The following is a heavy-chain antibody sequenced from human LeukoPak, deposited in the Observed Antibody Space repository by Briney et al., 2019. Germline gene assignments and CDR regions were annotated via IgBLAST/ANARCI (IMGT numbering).Heavy chain of an antibody. J-gene: IGHJ6*02. Sequence: PSETLSLTCAVYGGSFSGYYWSWIRQPPGKGLEWIGEINHSGSTNYNPSLKSRVTISVDTSKNQFSLKLSSVTAADTAVYYCARDGMSGRGSYGMDVWGQGTTVTVSS. CDR3: ARDGMSGRGSYGMDV. CDR1: GGSFSGYY. V-gene: IGHV4-34*01. D-gene: IGHD1-20*01. CDR2: INHSGST.